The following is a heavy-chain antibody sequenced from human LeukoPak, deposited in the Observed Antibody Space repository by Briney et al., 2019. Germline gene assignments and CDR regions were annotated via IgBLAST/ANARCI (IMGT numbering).Heavy chain of an antibody. CDR1: GFTFSRYW. V-gene: IGHV3-74*01. CDR2: IKSDGST. Sequence: GGSLRLSCAASGFTFSRYWMHWVRQAPGKGLVWVSRIKSDGSTNYADSVKGRFTISRDNAKNTVSLQMNSLRAEGTGVYYCARAPAEIGGYYPEYFRHWGQGTLVTVSS. J-gene: IGHJ1*01. D-gene: IGHD3-22*01. CDR3: ARAPAEIGGYYPEYFRH.